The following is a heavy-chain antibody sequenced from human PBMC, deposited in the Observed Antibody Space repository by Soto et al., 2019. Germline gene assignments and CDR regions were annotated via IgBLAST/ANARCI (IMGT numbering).Heavy chain of an antibody. V-gene: IGHV3-30*03. CDR1: GFSISDYG. J-gene: IGHJ6*02. CDR2: ISYDGNNT. Sequence: QVQLVESGGGVVQPGWSLRLSCAASGFSISDYGMEWVRQAPGKGLEWVALISYDGNNTYYADSVKGRFTISRDNSKDTLFLQMTGLRAEDTAVYYCVKGAGDRLSLGMDVWGQGTTVTVSS. D-gene: IGHD1-26*01. CDR3: VKGAGDRLSLGMDV.